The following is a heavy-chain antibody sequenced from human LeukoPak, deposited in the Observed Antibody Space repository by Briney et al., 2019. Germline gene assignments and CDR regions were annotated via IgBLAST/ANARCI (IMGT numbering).Heavy chain of an antibody. CDR1: GFTFSSYE. Sequence: SGGSLRLSCAASGFTFSSYEMNWVRQAPGKGLEWVSYISSSGSTIYYADSVKGRFTISRDNAKNSLYLQMNSLRAEDTAVYYCARVDTVRPSTSDRYYYYYMDVWGKGTTVTISS. V-gene: IGHV3-48*03. D-gene: IGHD3-10*01. J-gene: IGHJ6*03. CDR2: ISSSGSTI. CDR3: ARVDTVRPSTSDRYYYYYMDV.